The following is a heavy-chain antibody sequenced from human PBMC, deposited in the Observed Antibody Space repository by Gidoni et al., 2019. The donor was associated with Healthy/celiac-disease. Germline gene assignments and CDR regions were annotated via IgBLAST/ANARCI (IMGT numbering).Heavy chain of an antibody. CDR1: GFTFSDYY. J-gene: IGHJ4*02. D-gene: IGHD3-3*01. Sequence: QVQLVESGGGLVKPGGSLRLSCAASGFTFSDYYMSWIRQAPGKGLEWVSYSSSSGSTIYYADSVKGRFTISRDNAKNSLYLQMNSLRAEDTAVYYCARYLRRDDFWSGLYPPGFDYWGQGTLVTVSS. V-gene: IGHV3-11*01. CDR2: SSSSGSTI. CDR3: ARYLRRDDFWSGLYPPGFDY.